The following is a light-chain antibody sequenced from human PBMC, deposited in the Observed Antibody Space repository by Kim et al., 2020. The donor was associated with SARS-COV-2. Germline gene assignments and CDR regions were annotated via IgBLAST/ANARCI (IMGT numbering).Light chain of an antibody. CDR1: TLPKEY. V-gene: IGLV3-25*03. J-gene: IGLJ3*02. CDR3: QSSDSSDTFWV. CDR2: EDT. Sequence: PGQTARITCSGDTLPKEYAYWFQQKPGQAPVLVIYEDTERPSGIPERFSGSTSGTTVTLTISGVQAEDEADYYCQSSDSSDTFWVFGGGTQLTVL.